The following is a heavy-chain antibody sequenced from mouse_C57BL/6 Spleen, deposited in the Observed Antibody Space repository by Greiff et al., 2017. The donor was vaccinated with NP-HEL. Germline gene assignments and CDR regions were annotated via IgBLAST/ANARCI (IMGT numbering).Heavy chain of an antibody. CDR3: ARGTTVEAHWYFDV. D-gene: IGHD1-1*01. J-gene: IGHJ1*03. Sequence: EVMLVESGGGLVKPGGSLKLSCAASGFTFSDYGMHWVRQAPEKGLEWVAYISSGSSTIYYADTVKGRFTISRDNAKNTLFLQMTSLRSEDTAMYYCARGTTVEAHWYFDVWGTGTTGTVSS. CDR1: GFTFSDYG. V-gene: IGHV5-17*01. CDR2: ISSGSSTI.